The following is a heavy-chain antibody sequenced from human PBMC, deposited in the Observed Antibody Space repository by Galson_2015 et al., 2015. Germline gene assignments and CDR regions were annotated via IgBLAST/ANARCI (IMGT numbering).Heavy chain of an antibody. CDR2: IWYDGSNK. CDR3: ARNLGGYYRPMDV. J-gene: IGHJ6*02. CDR1: GFTFSSYG. D-gene: IGHD3-10*01. Sequence: SLRLSCAASGFTFSSYGMHWVRQAPGKGLEWVAVIWYDGSNKYYADSVKGRFTISRDNSKNTLYLQMNSLRAEDTAVYYCARNLGGYYRPMDVWGQGTTVTVSS. V-gene: IGHV3-33*01.